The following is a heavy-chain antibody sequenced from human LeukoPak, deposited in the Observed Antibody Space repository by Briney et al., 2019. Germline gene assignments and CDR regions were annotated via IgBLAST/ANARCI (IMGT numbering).Heavy chain of an antibody. V-gene: IGHV3-7*01. Sequence: GGSLRLSCAASGFTFSSYWMSWVRQAPGKGLEWVANIKQDGSEKYYVDSVKGRFTISRDNAKNSLYLQMNSLRAEDTAVYFCARRYCSTCPTGHAFDLWGQGTMVTVSS. CDR1: GFTFSSYW. J-gene: IGHJ3*01. CDR2: IKQDGSEK. D-gene: IGHD2-2*01. CDR3: ARRYCSTCPTGHAFDL.